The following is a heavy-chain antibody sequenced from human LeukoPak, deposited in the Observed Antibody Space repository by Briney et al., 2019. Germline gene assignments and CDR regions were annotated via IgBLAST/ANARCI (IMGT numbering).Heavy chain of an antibody. CDR3: ARETDTSMVTRFDY. CDR1: GGSFSGYY. D-gene: IGHD5-18*01. J-gene: IGHJ4*02. V-gene: IGHV4-34*01. Sequence: KPSETLSLTCAVYGGSFSGYYWSWIRQPPGKGLEWIGEINHSGSTNYNPSLKSRVTISVDTSKNQFSLKLSSMTAADTAVYYCARETDTSMVTRFDYWGQGTLVTVSS. CDR2: INHSGST.